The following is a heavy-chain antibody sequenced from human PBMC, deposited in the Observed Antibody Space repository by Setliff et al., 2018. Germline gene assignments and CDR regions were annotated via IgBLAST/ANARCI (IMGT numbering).Heavy chain of an antibody. J-gene: IGHJ4*02. CDR2: IYYSGST. CDR3: ARAGYDSSGYYSY. CDR1: GGSISSGDYY. D-gene: IGHD3-22*01. V-gene: IGHV4-30-4*08. Sequence: SETLSLTCTVSGGSISSGDYYWSWIRQPPGKGLEWIGYIYYSGSTYYNPSLKSRVTISVDTSKNQFSLKLSSVTAADTAVYYCARAGYDSSGYYSYWGQGTLVTVSS.